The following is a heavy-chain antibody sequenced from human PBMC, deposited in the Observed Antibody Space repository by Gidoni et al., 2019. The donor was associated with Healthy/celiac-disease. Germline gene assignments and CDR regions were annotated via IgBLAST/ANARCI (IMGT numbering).Heavy chain of an antibody. CDR3: AKDLGLWWLQRPESYYGMDV. D-gene: IGHD5-12*01. J-gene: IGHJ6*02. CDR2: ISYDGSNK. Sequence: GESGGGVVQPGRSLRLSCAASGFTFSSYGMHWVRQAPGKGLEWVAVISYDGSNKYYADSVKGRFTISRDNSKNTLYLQMNSLRAEDTAVYYCAKDLGLWWLQRPESYYGMDVWGQGTTVTVSS. CDR1: GFTFSSYG. V-gene: IGHV3-30*18.